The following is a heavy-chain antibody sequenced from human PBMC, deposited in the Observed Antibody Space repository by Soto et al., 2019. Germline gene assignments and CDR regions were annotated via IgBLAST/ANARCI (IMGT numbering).Heavy chain of an antibody. CDR1: GFTFSSYG. J-gene: IGHJ6*02. CDR2: ISYDGSNK. Sequence: GGSLRLSCAASGFTFSSYGMHWVRQAPGKGLEWVAVISYDGSNKYYADSVKGRFTISRDNSKNTLYLQMNSLRAEDTAVYYCAKDGSAVPGYYYYGMDVWGQGTTVTVSS. D-gene: IGHD3-10*01. V-gene: IGHV3-30*18. CDR3: AKDGSAVPGYYYYGMDV.